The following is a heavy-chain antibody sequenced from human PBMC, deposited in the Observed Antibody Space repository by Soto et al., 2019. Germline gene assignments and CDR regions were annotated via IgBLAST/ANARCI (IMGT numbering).Heavy chain of an antibody. Sequence: PLETLSLTYTVSGGSSSSYYWSWIRQPPGKGLEWIGYIYYSGSTNYNPSLKSRVTISVDTSKNQFSLKLSSVTAADTAVYYCARGVGYSNYYYYYMDVWGKGTTVTVSS. V-gene: IGHV4-59*12. D-gene: IGHD4-4*01. CDR2: IYYSGST. J-gene: IGHJ6*03. CDR1: GGSSSSYY. CDR3: ARGVGYSNYYYYYMDV.